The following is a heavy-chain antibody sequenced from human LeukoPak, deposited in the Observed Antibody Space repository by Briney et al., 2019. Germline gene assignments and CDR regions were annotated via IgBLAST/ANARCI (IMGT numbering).Heavy chain of an antibody. J-gene: IGHJ4*02. CDR1: GGSISSYY. CDR2: ISYSGST. D-gene: IGHD5-18*01. V-gene: IGHV4-59*08. CDR3: ARLHTAMLYFDY. Sequence: SVTLSLTCTVSGGSISSYYWSWIRQPPGKGLEWIAYISYSGSTNYYPSLKSRVTISVDTSRNQFSLKLRSVTAADTALYYCARLHTAMLYFDYWGQGTLVTVSP.